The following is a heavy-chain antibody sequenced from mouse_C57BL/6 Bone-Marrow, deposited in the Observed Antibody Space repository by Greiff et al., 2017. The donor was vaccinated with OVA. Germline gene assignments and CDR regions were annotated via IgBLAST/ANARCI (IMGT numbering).Heavy chain of an antibody. CDR3: TEQLGPPYDYAMDY. D-gene: IGHD3-1*01. J-gene: IGHJ4*01. Sequence: VKLQESGPGLVQPSQSLSITCTVSGFSLTSYGVHWVRQSPGKGLEWLGVIWSGGSTDYNAAFISRLSISKDNSKSQVFFKMNSLQADDTAIYYCTEQLGPPYDYAMDYWGQGTSVTVSS. V-gene: IGHV2-2*01. CDR1: GFSLTSYG. CDR2: IWSGGST.